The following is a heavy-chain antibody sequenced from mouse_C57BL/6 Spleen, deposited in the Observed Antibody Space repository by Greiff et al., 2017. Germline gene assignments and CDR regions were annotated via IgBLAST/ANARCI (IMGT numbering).Heavy chain of an antibody. J-gene: IGHJ2*01. V-gene: IGHV1-42*01. CDR1: GYSFTGYY. D-gene: IGHD1-1*01. Sequence: VQLKESGPELVKPGASVKISCKASGYSFTGYYMNWVKQSPEKSLEWIGEINPSTGGTTYNQKFKAKATLTVDKSSSTAYMQLKSLTSEDSAVYYCARSSQYYYGSSNFDYWGQGTTLTVSS. CDR3: ARSSQYYYGSSNFDY. CDR2: INPSTGGT.